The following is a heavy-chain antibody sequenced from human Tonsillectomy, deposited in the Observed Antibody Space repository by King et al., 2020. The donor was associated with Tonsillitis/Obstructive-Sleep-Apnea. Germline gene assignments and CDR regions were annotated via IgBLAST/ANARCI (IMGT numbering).Heavy chain of an antibody. CDR1: GFTVSSNY. Sequence: VQLVESGGGLIQPGGSLRLSCAASGFTVSSNYMSWVRQAPGKGLEWVSVIYSGGSTYYADSVKGRFTISRDNSKNTLYLQMNSLRAEDTAVYYCASSVRFLGWLPFDYWGQGTLVTVSS. J-gene: IGHJ4*02. CDR3: ASSVRFLGWLPFDY. CDR2: IYSGGST. D-gene: IGHD3-3*01. V-gene: IGHV3-53*01.